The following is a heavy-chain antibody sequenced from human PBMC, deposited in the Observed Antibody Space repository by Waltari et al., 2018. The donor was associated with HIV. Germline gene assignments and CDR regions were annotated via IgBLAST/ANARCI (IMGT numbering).Heavy chain of an antibody. CDR2: MSSSSSTI. CDR1: GFTFSDYS. CDR3: ARDPVYSGSSLVYYFDY. Sequence: EVQLVESGGGLVQPGGSLRLSCAASGFTFSDYSMNWVRQAPGGGLVWVSYMSSSSSTIDDEDAVKGRVTIARDNAKNSLYLQMNSLRAEDTAVYYCARDPVYSGSSLVYYFDYWGQGTLVTVSS. J-gene: IGHJ4*02. V-gene: IGHV3-48*01. D-gene: IGHD6-6*01.